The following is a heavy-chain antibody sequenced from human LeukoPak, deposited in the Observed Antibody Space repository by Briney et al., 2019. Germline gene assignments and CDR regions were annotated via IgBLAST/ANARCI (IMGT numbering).Heavy chain of an antibody. D-gene: IGHD2-21*01. Sequence: GGSLRLSCAASGFTFSSYGMHWVRQAPGKGLEWVAIIWYDGSNEYYADSVKGRFTISRDNSKNTLYLQMNSLRAEDTAVYYCARALWPYYFEYWGQGTLVTVSS. CDR3: ARALWPYYFEY. V-gene: IGHV3-33*01. J-gene: IGHJ4*02. CDR2: IWYDGSNE. CDR1: GFTFSSYG.